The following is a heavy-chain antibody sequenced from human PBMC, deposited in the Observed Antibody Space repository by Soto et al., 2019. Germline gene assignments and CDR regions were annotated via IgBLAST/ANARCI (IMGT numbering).Heavy chain of an antibody. D-gene: IGHD4-17*01. J-gene: IGHJ5*02. V-gene: IGHV4-31*03. CDR1: GDSISSGGYY. CDR3: ARHRPSGDYAGS. Sequence: QVQLQESGPGLVKPSETLSLTCTVSGDSISSGGYYWSWIRQHPGKGLEWLGYIYYIGSTYYNPSLTSRFTISVDTSKNQLSLKLNSVTAADTAVYYCARHRPSGDYAGSWGQGTLVTVSS. CDR2: IYYIGST.